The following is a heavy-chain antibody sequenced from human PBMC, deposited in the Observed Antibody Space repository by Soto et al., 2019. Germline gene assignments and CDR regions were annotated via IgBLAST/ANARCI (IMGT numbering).Heavy chain of an antibody. CDR1: GGSISSGGYY. D-gene: IGHD2-2*01. J-gene: IGHJ4*02. CDR3: ARNTADIVVVLAAMRKINPTRFDY. Sequence: PSETLSLTCTVSGGSISSGGYYWSWIRQHPGKGLEWIGYIYYSGSTYYNPSLKSRVTISVDTSKNQFSLKLSSVTAADTAVYYCARNTADIVVVLAAMRKINPTRFDYWGQGTLVTVSS. CDR2: IYYSGST. V-gene: IGHV4-31*03.